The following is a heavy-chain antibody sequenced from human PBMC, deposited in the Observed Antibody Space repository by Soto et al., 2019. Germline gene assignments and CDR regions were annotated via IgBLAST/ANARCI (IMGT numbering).Heavy chain of an antibody. CDR2: MNPHSGDT. CDR3: ARQQAMDY. Sequence: GASVKVSCKAAGCTFVNYEINWVRQATGQGLEWLGWMNPHSGDTFYAQNFQGRVTMTRNTSITTAYMELNSLKSEDTAVYYGARQQAMDYWGQGTLVTVSS. V-gene: IGHV1-8*01. CDR1: GCTFVNYE. J-gene: IGHJ4*02.